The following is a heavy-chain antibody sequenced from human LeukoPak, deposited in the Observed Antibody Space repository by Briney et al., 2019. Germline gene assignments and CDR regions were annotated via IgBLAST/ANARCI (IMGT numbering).Heavy chain of an antibody. Sequence: SVKVSCKASGGTFSSYAISWVRQAPGQGLEWMGRIIPILGIANYAQKFQGRVTITADKSTSTAYMELSSLRSEDTAVYYCARDPPSSSWYRTHFDYWGQGTLVTVSS. CDR2: IIPILGIA. J-gene: IGHJ4*02. CDR3: ARDPPSSSWYRTHFDY. D-gene: IGHD6-13*01. CDR1: GGTFSSYA. V-gene: IGHV1-69*04.